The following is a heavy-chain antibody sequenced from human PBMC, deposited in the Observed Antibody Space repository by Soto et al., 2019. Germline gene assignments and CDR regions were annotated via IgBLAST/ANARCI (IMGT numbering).Heavy chain of an antibody. CDR1: GYTFTSYA. V-gene: IGHV1-3*05. CDR3: ARGIAPYYFDY. Sequence: QVQLVQSGAEEKKPGASVKVSCKASGYTFTSYAMHWVRQAPGQRLEWMGWINAGNGNTKYSQKFQGRVTITRDTSASTAYMELSSLRSEDAAVYYCARGIAPYYFDYWGQGTLVTVSS. J-gene: IGHJ4*02. CDR2: INAGNGNT. D-gene: IGHD6-13*01.